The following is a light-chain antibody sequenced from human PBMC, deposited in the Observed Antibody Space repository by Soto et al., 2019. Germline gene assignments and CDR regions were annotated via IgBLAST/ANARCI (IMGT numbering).Light chain of an antibody. CDR2: DVS. Sequence: QSALAQPASVSGSPGQSITISCTGTSSDVGDYNDVSWYQQHPGKVPKLMIYDVSNRPSGVSNRFSGSKSGNTASLTISGLQAEDEADYYCSSYTSSSTLVVFGGGTKLTVL. J-gene: IGLJ2*01. V-gene: IGLV2-14*01. CDR3: SSYTSSSTLVV. CDR1: SSDVGDYND.